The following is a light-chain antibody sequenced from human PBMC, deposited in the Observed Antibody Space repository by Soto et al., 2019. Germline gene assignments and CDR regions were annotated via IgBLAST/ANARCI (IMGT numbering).Light chain of an antibody. CDR3: GTWDSSLSAFYV. CDR2: DNN. CDR1: SSNIGNNY. Sequence: QSALTQPPSVSAAPGQKVTISCSGSSSNIGNNYVSWYQQLPGTASKLLIYDNNKRPSGIPDRFSGSKSGTSATLGITGLQTGDEADYYCGTWDSSLSAFYVFGTGTKLTVL. V-gene: IGLV1-51*01. J-gene: IGLJ1*01.